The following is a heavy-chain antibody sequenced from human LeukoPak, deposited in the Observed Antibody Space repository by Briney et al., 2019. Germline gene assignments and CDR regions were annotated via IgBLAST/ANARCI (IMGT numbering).Heavy chain of an antibody. CDR1: GFTFSSYG. CDR2: ISSSSSTI. CDR3: ARGLFGPGY. V-gene: IGHV3-48*04. Sequence: GGSLRLSCATSGFTFSSYGMNWVRQAPGKGLEWVSYISSSSSTIYYADSVKGRFTISRDNAKNSLYLQMNSLRAEDTAVYYCARGLFGPGYWGQGTLVTVSS. J-gene: IGHJ4*02. D-gene: IGHD3/OR15-3a*01.